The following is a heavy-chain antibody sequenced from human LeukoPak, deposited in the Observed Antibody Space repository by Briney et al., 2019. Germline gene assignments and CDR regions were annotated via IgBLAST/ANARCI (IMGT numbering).Heavy chain of an antibody. J-gene: IGHJ4*02. V-gene: IGHV4-59*01. CDR2: IYYSGST. CDR3: ARWSGSSSARYFDY. CDR1: GGSISSYY. Sequence: SETLSLTCTVSGGSISSYYWSWIRQPPGKGLEWIGYIYYSGSTNYNPSLKSRVTISVDTSKNQFSLKLSSVTAADTAVYYCARWSGSSSARYFDYWGPGTLVTV. D-gene: IGHD6-6*01.